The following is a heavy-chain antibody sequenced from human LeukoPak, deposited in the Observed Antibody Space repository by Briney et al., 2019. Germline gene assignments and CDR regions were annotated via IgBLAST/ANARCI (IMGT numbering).Heavy chain of an antibody. CDR1: GFTFSGFW. Sequence: GGSLRLSCAVSGFTFSGFWMSWSRQAPGKGLEWVASINSDGSEGYYADVVKGRFTISRDNAKNTLYLQMNTLRAEDTAVYFCARGLYYAMDVWGQGTTVTASS. CDR3: ARGLYYAMDV. V-gene: IGHV3-7*01. J-gene: IGHJ6*02. CDR2: INSDGSEG.